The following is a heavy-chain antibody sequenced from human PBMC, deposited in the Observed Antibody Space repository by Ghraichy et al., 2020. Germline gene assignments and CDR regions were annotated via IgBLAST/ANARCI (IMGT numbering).Heavy chain of an antibody. CDR2: INPGDPDSRYSP. CDR3: ARRILPVDRGGWFDL. V-gene: IGHV5-51*01. CDR1: GYNFGNYW. Sequence: GESLNISCKGSGYNFGNYWIAWVRQMPGKGPEWMGIINPGDPDSRYSPRYSPSFQGQVTIAVDKSTTTAYLQWSSLKASDIGVYYCARRILPVDRGGWFDLWGQGTPVTVSS. J-gene: IGHJ5*02. D-gene: IGHD2/OR15-2a*01.